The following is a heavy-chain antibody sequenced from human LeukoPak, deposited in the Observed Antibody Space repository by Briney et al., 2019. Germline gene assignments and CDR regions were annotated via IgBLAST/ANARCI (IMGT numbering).Heavy chain of an antibody. CDR2: ISTSSTTI. J-gene: IGHJ4*02. CDR1: GFTFSSYS. CDR3: ARGQYDILTGLPLPDS. V-gene: IGHV3-48*01. D-gene: IGHD3-9*01. Sequence: PGGSLRLSCAASGFTFSSYSMNWVRQAPGKGLEWVSYISTSSTTIYYADSVKGRFTISRDNAQNSLYLQMNSLRPEDTAVYYCARGQYDILTGLPLPDSWGQGTLVTVSS.